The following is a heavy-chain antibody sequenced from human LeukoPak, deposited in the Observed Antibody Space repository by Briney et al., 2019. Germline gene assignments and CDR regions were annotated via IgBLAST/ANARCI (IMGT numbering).Heavy chain of an antibody. D-gene: IGHD3-22*01. CDR3: ARVPYYDTTGYLLPLFDY. CDR1: RDSISSGYY. Sequence: PSETLSLTCAVSRDSISSGYYWGWIRQSPGTVLEWIGSIYRNGSALYNPSLKSRVTISVDTSKNQFSLKLSSVTAADTAVYYCARVPYYDTTGYLLPLFDYWGQGTLVTVSS. V-gene: IGHV4-38-2*01. J-gene: IGHJ4*02. CDR2: IYRNGSA.